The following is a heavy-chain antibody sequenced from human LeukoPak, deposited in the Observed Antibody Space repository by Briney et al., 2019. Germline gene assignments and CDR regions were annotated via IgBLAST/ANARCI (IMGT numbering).Heavy chain of an antibody. V-gene: IGHV4-34*01. J-gene: IGHJ4*02. Sequence: PSETLSLTCAVYGGSFRDYHWSWIRQPPGKGLEWIGEINESGSTNYNPSLKSRVTISGDTSKNQFSLRLSSVTAADTAVYYCARASYSYDINGWVPFDYWGQGTLVTVSS. CDR3: ARASYSYDINGWVPFDY. D-gene: IGHD3-22*01. CDR2: INESGST. CDR1: GGSFRDYH.